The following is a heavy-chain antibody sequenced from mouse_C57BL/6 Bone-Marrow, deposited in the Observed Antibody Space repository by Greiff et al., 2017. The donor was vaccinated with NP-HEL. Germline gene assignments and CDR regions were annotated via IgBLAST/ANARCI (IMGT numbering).Heavy chain of an antibody. V-gene: IGHV5-4*03. CDR3: ASPYGNYPYYYAMDY. Sequence: EVMLVESGGGLVKPGGSLKLSCAASGFTFSSYAMSWVRQTPEKRLEWVATISDGGSYTYYPDNVKGRFTISRDNAKNNLYLQMSHLKSEDTAMYYCASPYGNYPYYYAMDYWGQGTSVTVSS. CDR1: GFTFSSYA. CDR2: ISDGGSYT. D-gene: IGHD2-1*01. J-gene: IGHJ4*01.